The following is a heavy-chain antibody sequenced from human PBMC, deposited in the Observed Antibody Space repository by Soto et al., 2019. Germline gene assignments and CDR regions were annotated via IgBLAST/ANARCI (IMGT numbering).Heavy chain of an antibody. CDR3: ARGLGAARSGFDP. CDR2: INHSGST. V-gene: IGHV4-34*01. CDR1: GGSFSGYY. D-gene: IGHD6-6*01. J-gene: IGHJ5*02. Sequence: PSETLSLTCAVYGGSFSGYYWSWIRQPPGKGLEWIGEINHSGSTNYNPSLKSRVTISVDTSKNQFSLKLSSVTAADTAVYYCARGLGAARSGFDPWGQGTLVTVSS.